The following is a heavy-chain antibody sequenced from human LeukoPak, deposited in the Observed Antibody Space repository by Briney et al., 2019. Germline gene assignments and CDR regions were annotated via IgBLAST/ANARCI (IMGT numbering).Heavy chain of an antibody. D-gene: IGHD6-13*01. CDR2: MNPNSGNT. V-gene: IGHV1-8*01. CDR3: ARVPIGAAADFYFEY. Sequence: AASVKVSCKASGYTFNNHDINWVRQAPGRGLAWMGWMNPNSGNTGYAQKFQGRVTITRNTSISTAYMELSSLRSEDTAVYYCARVPIGAAADFYFEYWGQGTLVTVSS. J-gene: IGHJ4*02. CDR1: GYTFNNHD.